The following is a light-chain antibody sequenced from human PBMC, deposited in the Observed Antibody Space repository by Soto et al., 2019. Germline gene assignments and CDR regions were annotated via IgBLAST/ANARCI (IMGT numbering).Light chain of an antibody. CDR1: QSVGSN. V-gene: IGKV3-15*01. CDR2: DTS. CDR3: QQYHNWPPDFT. J-gene: IGKJ2*01. Sequence: EIVMTQSPATLSVSPGERATLSCRASQSVGSNLAWFQQKPGQAPRLLMYDTSTRATGITATFSGSGSATELDLTITILQPEDDAVDTCQQYHNWPPDFTFGQGTKLEIK.